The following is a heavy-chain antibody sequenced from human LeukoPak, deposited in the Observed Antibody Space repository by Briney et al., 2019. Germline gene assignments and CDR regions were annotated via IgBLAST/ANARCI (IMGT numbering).Heavy chain of an antibody. CDR2: INPILGIA. Sequence: GASVKVSCKASGYTFTGYYMHWVRQARGQGLEWMGRINPILGIANYAQKFQGRVTIIADKSTSTAYMELSSLRSEDTAVYYCASPGGYCSGGSCNSFDYWGQGTQVTVSS. CDR3: ASPGGYCSGGSCNSFDY. J-gene: IGHJ4*02. D-gene: IGHD2-15*01. V-gene: IGHV1-69*02. CDR1: GYTFTGYY.